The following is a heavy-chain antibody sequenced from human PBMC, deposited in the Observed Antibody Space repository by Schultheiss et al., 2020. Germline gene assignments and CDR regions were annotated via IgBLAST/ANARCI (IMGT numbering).Heavy chain of an antibody. D-gene: IGHD3/OR15-3a*01. CDR3: ALLGRLAFDI. CDR1: GGSISSYY. Sequence: SETLSLTCTVSGGSISSYYWSWIRQPPGKGLECIGYIYYSGSTNYNPSLKSRFTISVDTSKNQFSLKLSSVTAADTAVYYCALLGRLAFDIWGQGTMVTV. CDR2: IYYSGST. J-gene: IGHJ3*02. V-gene: IGHV4-59*08.